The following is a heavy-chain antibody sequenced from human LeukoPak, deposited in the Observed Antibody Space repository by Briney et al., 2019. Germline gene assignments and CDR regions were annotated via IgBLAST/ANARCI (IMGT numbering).Heavy chain of an antibody. CDR1: GGPFSGYY. J-gene: IGHJ6*03. CDR3: AREKQQLVRGGYYYMDV. D-gene: IGHD6-6*01. V-gene: IGHV4-34*01. CDR2: INHSGST. Sequence: SETLSLTCAVYGGPFSGYYWSWIRQPPGKGLEWIGEINHSGSTNYNPSLKSRVAISVDTSKNQFSLKLSSVTAADTAVYYCAREKQQLVRGGYYYMDVWGKGTTVTVSS.